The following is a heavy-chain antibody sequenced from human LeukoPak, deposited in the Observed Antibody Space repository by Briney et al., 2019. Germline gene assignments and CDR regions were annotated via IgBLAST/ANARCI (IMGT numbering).Heavy chain of an antibody. V-gene: IGHV4-34*01. CDR3: ARSEYYDFWSGFNWFDP. CDR2: INHSGST. CDR1: GGSFSGYY. D-gene: IGHD3-3*01. Sequence: PSETLSLTCAVYGGSFSGYYWSWIRQPPGKGLEWIGEINHSGSTNYKPSLRSRVTISVDTSKNQFSLKLSSVTAADTAVYYCARSEYYDFWSGFNWFDPWGQGTLVTVSS. J-gene: IGHJ5*02.